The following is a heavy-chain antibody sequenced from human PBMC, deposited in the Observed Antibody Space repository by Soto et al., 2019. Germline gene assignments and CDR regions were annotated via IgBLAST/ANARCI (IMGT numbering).Heavy chain of an antibody. Sequence: PSETLSITCTVSGGSISSSSYYWGWIRHPPGKGLEWIGSIYYSGSTYDNPSLKSRVTISVDTSKNQFSLKLSSVTAADTAVYYCASCGSTSCYTNYYYGMDVWGQGTTVTVSS. J-gene: IGHJ6*02. V-gene: IGHV4-39*01. CDR2: IYYSGST. CDR1: GGSISSSSYY. D-gene: IGHD2-2*02. CDR3: ASCGSTSCYTNYYYGMDV.